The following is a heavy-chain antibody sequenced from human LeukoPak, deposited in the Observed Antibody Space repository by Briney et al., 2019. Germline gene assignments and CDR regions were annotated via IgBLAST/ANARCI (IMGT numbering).Heavy chain of an antibody. CDR3: AKDKHIVVVTAMDY. V-gene: IGHV3-23*01. J-gene: IGHJ4*02. Sequence: PGGSLRLSCAASGFTFSSNSMNWVRQAPGKGLEWVSAVSGNGVNTYYADSVKGRFTISRDNSKNTLYLQMNSLRAEDTAVYYCAKDKHIVVVTAMDYWGQGTLVTVSS. CDR2: VSGNGVNT. D-gene: IGHD2-21*02. CDR1: GFTFSSNS.